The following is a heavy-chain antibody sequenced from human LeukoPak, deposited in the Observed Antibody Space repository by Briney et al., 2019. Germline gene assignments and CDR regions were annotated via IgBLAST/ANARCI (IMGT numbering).Heavy chain of an antibody. D-gene: IGHD1-1*01. Sequence: SETLSLTCAVYGGSFSGYYWSWIRQPPGKGLEWIGEINHSGSTNYSPSLKSRVTISVDTSKNQFSLKLSSVTAADTAVYYCARRGKVEGYYFDYWGQGTLVTVSS. CDR1: GGSFSGYY. J-gene: IGHJ4*02. CDR2: INHSGST. CDR3: ARRGKVEGYYFDY. V-gene: IGHV4-34*01.